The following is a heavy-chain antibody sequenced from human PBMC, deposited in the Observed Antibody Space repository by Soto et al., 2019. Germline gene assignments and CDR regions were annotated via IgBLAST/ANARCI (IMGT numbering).Heavy chain of an antibody. CDR1: GYTFTSYD. Sequence: ASVKVSCKASGYTFTSYDIHWVRQAPGQGLERMGWMNPNSGSTSYAQKYQGRVTMTRNTSISTAYMELSRLRSDDTAVYYCARYPYYYDSSGSRYFQHWGQGTLVTVSS. CDR2: MNPNSGST. V-gene: IGHV1-8*01. CDR3: ARYPYYYDSSGSRYFQH. J-gene: IGHJ1*01. D-gene: IGHD3-22*01.